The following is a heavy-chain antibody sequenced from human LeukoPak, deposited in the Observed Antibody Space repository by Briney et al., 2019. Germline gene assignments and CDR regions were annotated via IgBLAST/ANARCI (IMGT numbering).Heavy chain of an antibody. CDR2: INHSGST. CDR1: GGSFSGYY. Sequence: PSETLSLTCAVYGGSFSGYYWSWIRQPPGKGLEWIGEINHSGSTNYNPSLKSRVTISVDTSKNQFSLKLSSVTAADTAVYYCAGGRRGTYYYGSGSYSLDYWGQGTLVTVSS. J-gene: IGHJ4*02. CDR3: AGGRRGTYYYGSGSYSLDY. V-gene: IGHV4-34*01. D-gene: IGHD3-10*01.